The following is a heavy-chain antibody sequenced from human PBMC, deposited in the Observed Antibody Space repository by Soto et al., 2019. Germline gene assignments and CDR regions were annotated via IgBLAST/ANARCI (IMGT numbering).Heavy chain of an antibody. CDR1: GGYISSSDSY. V-gene: IGHV4-39*02. J-gene: IGHJ4*02. CDR3: VKDHDEDFGYDLDYFNY. CDR2: IYYSGIT. Sequence: SETLSLTCTVSGGYISSSDSYWDWIRQPPGKGLEWIGSIYYSGITYYNPSLKSRVTISVDNAKNSLYLQMNSLRAEDTAFYYCVKDHDEDFGYDLDYFNYWGQGTLVTVSS. D-gene: IGHD5-12*01.